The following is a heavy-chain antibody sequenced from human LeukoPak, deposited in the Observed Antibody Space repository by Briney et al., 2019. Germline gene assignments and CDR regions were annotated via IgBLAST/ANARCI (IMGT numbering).Heavy chain of an antibody. Sequence: PSETLSLTCTVSGGSISSGAYYWSWIRQPPGKGLEWIGYIYHSGSTQYNPSLKSRVTISVDRSKNQFSLKLSSVTAADTAVYYCARATVIMVDYWGQGTLVTVSS. CDR3: ARATVIMVDY. V-gene: IGHV4-30-2*01. CDR2: IYHSGST. J-gene: IGHJ4*02. CDR1: GGSISSGAYY. D-gene: IGHD3-3*01.